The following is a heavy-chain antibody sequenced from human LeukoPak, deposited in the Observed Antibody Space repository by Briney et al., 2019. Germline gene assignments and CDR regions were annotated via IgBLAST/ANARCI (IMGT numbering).Heavy chain of an antibody. V-gene: IGHV4-59*01. D-gene: IGHD3-9*01. Sequence: SETLSLTCTVSGGSISSYYWSWFRQPPGKGLEWIGYIYYSGSTNYNPSLKSRVTISVDTSKNQFSLKLSSVTAADTAVYYCARGETYYDILTGYWGYYYYMDVWGKGTTVTVSS. J-gene: IGHJ6*03. CDR3: ARGETYYDILTGYWGYYYYMDV. CDR1: GGSISSYY. CDR2: IYYSGST.